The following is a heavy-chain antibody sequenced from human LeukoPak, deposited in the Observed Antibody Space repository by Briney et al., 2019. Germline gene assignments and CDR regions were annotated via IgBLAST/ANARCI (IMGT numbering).Heavy chain of an antibody. CDR1: GFTFSSYW. CDR3: ARVQWELRGVGSYFEY. V-gene: IGHV3-7*01. CDR2: IKPDGSEK. Sequence: GGSLRLSCVVSGFTFSSYWMSWVRQAPGKGLEWVANIKPDGSEKYYVDSVKGRFTMSRDNAKNSLYLQMNSLRAEDTAVYYCARVQWELRGVGSYFEYWGQGALVTVSS. J-gene: IGHJ4*02. D-gene: IGHD1-26*01.